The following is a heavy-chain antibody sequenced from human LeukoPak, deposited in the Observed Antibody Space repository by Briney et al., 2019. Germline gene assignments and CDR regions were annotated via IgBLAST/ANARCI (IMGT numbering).Heavy chain of an antibody. Sequence: ASVKVSCKASGYTFTSYDINWVRQATGQGLEWMGWMNPNSGNTGYAQKFQGRVTMTRNTSIRTAYMELSSLRSEDTAVYYCAREPKSHFYDFWSGYGYGMDVWGQGTTVTVSS. CDR3: AREPKSHFYDFWSGYGYGMDV. CDR1: GYTFTSYD. V-gene: IGHV1-8*01. D-gene: IGHD3-3*01. CDR2: MNPNSGNT. J-gene: IGHJ6*02.